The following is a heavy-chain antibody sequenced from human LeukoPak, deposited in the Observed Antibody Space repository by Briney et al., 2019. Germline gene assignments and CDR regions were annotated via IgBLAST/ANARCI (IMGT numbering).Heavy chain of an antibody. CDR3: AKGGDLYYDSSESPTF. CDR1: GYTFTAYY. CDR2: INPYSGGT. J-gene: IGHJ3*01. D-gene: IGHD3-22*01. Sequence: ASVKVSCKASGYTFTAYYMHWVRQAPGQGLEWMGWINPYSGGTNYEQKFQGRVTMTGDTSISTAYMELSRLRSDDTAVYYCAKGGDLYYDSSESPTFWGQGTMVTVS. V-gene: IGHV1-2*02.